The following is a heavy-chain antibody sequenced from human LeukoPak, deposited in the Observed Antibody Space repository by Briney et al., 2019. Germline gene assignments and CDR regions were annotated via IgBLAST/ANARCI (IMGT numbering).Heavy chain of an antibody. Sequence: PGTSLRLSCEASGFIFNHYALHWVRQAPHKGLEWVSYISSSGSTIYYADSVKGRFTISRDNAKNSLYLQMNSLRAEDTAVYYCAREHGTALDYWGQGSLVTVSS. J-gene: IGHJ4*02. CDR2: ISSSGSTI. D-gene: IGHD5-18*01. CDR3: AREHGTALDY. CDR1: GFIFNHYA. V-gene: IGHV3-48*03.